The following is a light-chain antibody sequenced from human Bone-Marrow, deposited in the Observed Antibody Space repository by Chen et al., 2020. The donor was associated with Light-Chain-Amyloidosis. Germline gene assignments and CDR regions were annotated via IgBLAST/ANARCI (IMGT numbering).Light chain of an antibody. CDR1: SSDVGGDNH. Sequence: QSALTQPASVAGSPGQSIPIACTGTSSDVGGDNHVSWYPQHPAKAPKLMIYEVTNRPSWVPDRFSGSKSDNTASLTISGLQTEDEADYFCSSYTITNTLVFGSGTRVTVL. CDR3: SSYTITNTLV. V-gene: IGLV2-14*01. J-gene: IGLJ1*01. CDR2: EVT.